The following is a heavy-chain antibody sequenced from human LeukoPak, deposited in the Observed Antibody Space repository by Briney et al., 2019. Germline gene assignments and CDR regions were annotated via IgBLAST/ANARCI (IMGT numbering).Heavy chain of an antibody. CDR3: AKAQYYYGSGRYAFDI. D-gene: IGHD3-10*01. CDR2: IRYDGSNK. CDR1: GFTFSSYG. J-gene: IGHJ3*02. V-gene: IGHV3-30*02. Sequence: PGXSLRLSCAASGFTFSSYGMHWVRQAPGKGLEWVAFIRYDGSNKYFADSVKGRFTISRDNSKSTLYLQMNSLRAEDTAVYYCAKAQYYYGSGRYAFDIWGQGTMVTVSS.